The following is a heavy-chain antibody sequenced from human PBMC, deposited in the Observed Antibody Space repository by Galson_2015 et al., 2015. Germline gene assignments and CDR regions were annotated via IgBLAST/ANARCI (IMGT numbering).Heavy chain of an antibody. Sequence: IIYPGDSDTRYSPSFQGQVTISADKSISTAYLQWSSLKASDTAMYYCARHRYYYDSSGYSSGWFDPWGQGTLVTVSS. J-gene: IGHJ5*02. D-gene: IGHD3-22*01. CDR2: IYPGDSDT. CDR3: ARHRYYYDSSGYSSGWFDP. V-gene: IGHV5-51*01.